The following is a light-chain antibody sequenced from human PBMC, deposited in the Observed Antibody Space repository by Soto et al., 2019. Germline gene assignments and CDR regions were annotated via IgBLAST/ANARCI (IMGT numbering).Light chain of an antibody. V-gene: IGLV2-8*01. CDR2: EVS. J-gene: IGLJ2*01. CDR3: SSYAGSNDVV. CDR1: SSDVGAYAY. Sequence: QSALTQPPSASGSPGKSVTISCTGTSSDVGAYAYVSWYQQHPGKAPKLMVYEVSKRPSGVPNRFSGSKSGNMASLTVSGLQAEDEAEYYCSSYAGSNDVVFGGGTKLTVL.